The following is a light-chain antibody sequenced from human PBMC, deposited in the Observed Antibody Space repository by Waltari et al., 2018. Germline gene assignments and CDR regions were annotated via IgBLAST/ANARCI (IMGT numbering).Light chain of an antibody. CDR1: QRLSNY. Sequence: DMLLTQSPATLSLTPGERATLSCRASQRLSNYLALYQQKPGQAPMLLIYDTSNRATGIPARFSGSGFGTDFTLTISSLEPEDFAVYYCQQRRNWPLTFGGGTKVEIK. CDR3: QQRRNWPLT. CDR2: DTS. V-gene: IGKV3-11*01. J-gene: IGKJ4*01.